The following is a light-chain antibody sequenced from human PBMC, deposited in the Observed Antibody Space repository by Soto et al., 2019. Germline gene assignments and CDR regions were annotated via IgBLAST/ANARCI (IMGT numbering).Light chain of an antibody. Sequence: SYELTQPPSVSVAPGKTARITCGGNNVGSNSVHWYQQKPRQAPLLVIYYNSDRPSGIPERFSGSNSGNTATLTISRVEAGDEADYYCQVWDISRVLPVVFGGGTKLTVL. CDR2: YNS. CDR1: NVGSNS. V-gene: IGLV3-21*04. J-gene: IGLJ2*01. CDR3: QVWDISRVLPVV.